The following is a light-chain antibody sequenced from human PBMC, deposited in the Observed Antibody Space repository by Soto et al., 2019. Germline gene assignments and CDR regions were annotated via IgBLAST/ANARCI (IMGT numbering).Light chain of an antibody. V-gene: IGKV3-15*01. CDR3: QQYYEWPCT. Sequence: EIVMTQSPATLSVSPGERATLSCRASQSVSNTLAWYQQKPGQAPRLLISDASTRATGMPARFSGSGSGTEFTLIIISLQSEDFALYYCQQYYEWPCTFGQGTKVEIK. CDR1: QSVSNT. J-gene: IGKJ1*01. CDR2: DAS.